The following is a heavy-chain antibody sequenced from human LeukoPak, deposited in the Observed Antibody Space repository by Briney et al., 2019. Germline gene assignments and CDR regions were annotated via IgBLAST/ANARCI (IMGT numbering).Heavy chain of an antibody. V-gene: IGHV3-7*02. J-gene: IGHJ4*02. CDR1: GFTFSTYW. CDR2: INQDGGEK. Sequence: GGSLRLSCAGSGFTFSTYWMSWVRQAPGKGLEWVANINQDGGEKHYVDSVKGRFTISRDNAKDSLDLQLNSLRAEDTAVYYCARAGSITGTTSYFDYWGQGSLVTVSS. D-gene: IGHD1-7*01. CDR3: ARAGSITGTTSYFDY.